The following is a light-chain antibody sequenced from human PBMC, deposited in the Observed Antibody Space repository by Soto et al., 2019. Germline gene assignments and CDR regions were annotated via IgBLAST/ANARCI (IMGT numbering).Light chain of an antibody. J-gene: IGLJ1*01. CDR3: SSYTSSSTRV. V-gene: IGLV2-14*01. Sequence: QSVLTQPASVSGSPRQSITISCTGTSSDVGGYNYVSWYQQHPGKAPKLMIYEVSNRPSGVSNRFSGSKSGNTASLTISGLHAEDEADYYCSSYTSSSTRVFGTGTKVTVL. CDR2: EVS. CDR1: SSDVGGYNY.